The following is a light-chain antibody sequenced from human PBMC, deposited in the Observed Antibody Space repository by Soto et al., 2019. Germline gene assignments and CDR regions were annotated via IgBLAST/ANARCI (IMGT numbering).Light chain of an antibody. J-gene: IGLJ3*02. V-gene: IGLV2-14*01. Sequence: QSVLTQPASVSGSPGQSITISCTGTSSDVGGYNYVYWYQQHPGKAPKLMIYEVSNRPSGVSNRFSGSKSGNTASLTISGRQAEDEADYYCSSYTRSSTLGVFGGGTKLTVL. CDR2: EVS. CDR1: SSDVGGYNY. CDR3: SSYTRSSTLGV.